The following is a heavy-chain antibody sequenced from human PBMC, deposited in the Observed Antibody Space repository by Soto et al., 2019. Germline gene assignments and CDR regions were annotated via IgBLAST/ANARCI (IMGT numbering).Heavy chain of an antibody. Sequence: QVQLVESGGGVVQPGGSLRLSCEASGFIFSNYAMHWVRQAPAKGLESVSSISNDGNKNYYADSVTGRFTISRDSSKNTLYLHMNSLRPEDSALYFCARENVRWTTRPSRSPFFDQWGQGILVTVSS. CDR1: GFIFSNYA. D-gene: IGHD3-10*02. J-gene: IGHJ4*02. CDR2: ISNDGNKN. V-gene: IGHV3-30-3*01. CDR3: ARENVRWTTRPSRSPFFDQ.